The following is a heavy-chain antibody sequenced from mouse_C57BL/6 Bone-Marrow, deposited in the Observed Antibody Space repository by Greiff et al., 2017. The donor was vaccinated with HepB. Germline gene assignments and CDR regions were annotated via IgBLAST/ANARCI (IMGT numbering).Heavy chain of an antibody. Sequence: QLQQSGAELMKPGASVKLSCKATGYTFTGYWIEWVKQRPGHGLEWIGEILPGSGSTNYNEKFKGKATFTADTSSNTAYMQLSSLTTEDSAIYYCARWGTTVVATRWYFDVWGTGTTVTVSS. CDR3: ARWGTTVVATRWYFDV. D-gene: IGHD1-1*01. CDR2: ILPGSGST. V-gene: IGHV1-9*01. J-gene: IGHJ1*03. CDR1: GYTFTGYW.